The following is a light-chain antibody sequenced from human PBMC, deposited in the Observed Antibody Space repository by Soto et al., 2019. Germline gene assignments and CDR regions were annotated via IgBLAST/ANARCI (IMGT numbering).Light chain of an antibody. CDR3: QQYGSSPPLT. J-gene: IGKJ4*01. CDR1: QSVSSNY. CDR2: GAS. Sequence: EIVLTQSPGTLSLSPVERATLSCRSSQSVSSNYLAWYQQKPGQAPRLLIYGASSRATGIPDRFSGSRSGTDFTLTISRLEPEDFAVYYCQQYGSSPPLTFGGGTKVEIK. V-gene: IGKV3-20*01.